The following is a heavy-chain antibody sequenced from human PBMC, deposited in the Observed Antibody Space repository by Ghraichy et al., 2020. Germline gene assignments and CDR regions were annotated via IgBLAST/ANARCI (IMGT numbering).Heavy chain of an antibody. J-gene: IGHJ4*02. D-gene: IGHD3-3*01. CDR2: INHSGST. CDR1: GGSFSNYY. Sequence: SETLSLTCAVYGGSFSNYYWSWIRQPPGNGLEWIGEINHSGSTNYNPSLKSRVTISIDTSKNQFSLNLSSVTAADTAVYYCARGRGTILGVFSALTFDYWGQGTLVTVSS. CDR3: ARGRGTILGVFSALTFDY. V-gene: IGHV4-34*01.